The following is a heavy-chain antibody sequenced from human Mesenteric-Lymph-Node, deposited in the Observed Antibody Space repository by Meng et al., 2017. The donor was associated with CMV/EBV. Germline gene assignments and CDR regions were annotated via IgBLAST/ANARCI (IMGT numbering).Heavy chain of an antibody. CDR2: ILANGVTT. D-gene: IGHD6-13*01. J-gene: IGHJ4*02. Sequence: GESLKISCVASEYTFRFYAMDWVRQAPGKGLEWVSAILANGVTTYYADSVKGRFTISRDNAKNSLYLQMNSLRAEDTAVYYCARGKQQLARGFDYWGQGTLVTVSS. CDR3: ARGKQQLARGFDY. CDR1: EYTFRFYA. V-gene: IGHV3-23*01.